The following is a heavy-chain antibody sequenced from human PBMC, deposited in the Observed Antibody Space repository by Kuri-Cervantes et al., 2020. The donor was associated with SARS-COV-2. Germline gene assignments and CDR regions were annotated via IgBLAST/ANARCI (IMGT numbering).Heavy chain of an antibody. D-gene: IGHD4-23*01. J-gene: IGHJ6*03. CDR3: ARDGGSRAYYYYMDV. CDR2: IYTSGST. Sequence: ESLKISCTVSGGSISSYYWSWIRQPAGKGLEWIGRIYTSGSTNYNPSLKSRVTISVDTSKNQFSLKLSSVTAADTAVYYCARDGGSRAYYYYMDVWGKGTTVTVSS. CDR1: GGSISSYY. V-gene: IGHV4-4*07.